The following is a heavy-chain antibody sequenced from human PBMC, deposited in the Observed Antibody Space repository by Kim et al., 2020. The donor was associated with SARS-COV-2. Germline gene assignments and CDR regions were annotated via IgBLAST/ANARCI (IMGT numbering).Heavy chain of an antibody. CDR3: AREGQWLADYYYYGMDV. D-gene: IGHD6-19*01. V-gene: IGHV1-18*01. J-gene: IGHJ6*02. CDR2: ISAYNGNT. Sequence: ASVKVSCKASGYTFTSYGISWVRQAPGQGLEWMGWISAYNGNTNYAQKLQGRVTMTTDTSTSTAYMELRSLRSDDTAVYYCAREGQWLADYYYYGMDVWGQGTTVTVSS. CDR1: GYTFTSYG.